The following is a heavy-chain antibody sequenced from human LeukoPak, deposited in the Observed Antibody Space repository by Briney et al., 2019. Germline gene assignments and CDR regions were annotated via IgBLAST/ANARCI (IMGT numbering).Heavy chain of an antibody. D-gene: IGHD2/OR15-2a*01. CDR3: TSFFETN. CDR2: VNNDGSAT. J-gene: IGHJ4*02. CDR1: RFIFTNYC. Sequence: GGSLRLSCAASRFIFTNYCIHWVRQAPGKGLVWVSHVNNDGSATSYADSVKGRFTISRDSAKNTVYLHMNSLRVEDTAVYYCTSFFETNWGQGTLVTVSS. V-gene: IGHV3-74*01.